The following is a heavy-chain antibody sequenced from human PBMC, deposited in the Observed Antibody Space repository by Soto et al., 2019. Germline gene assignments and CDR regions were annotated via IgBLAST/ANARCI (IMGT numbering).Heavy chain of an antibody. J-gene: IGHJ4*02. Sequence: SETLSLTCTVSGGSISSSSYYWGWIRQPPGKGLEWIGSIYYSGSTYYNPSLKSRVTISVDTSKNQFSLKLSSVTAADTAVYYCARDRSGWPYFDYWGLGNLVTVSS. CDR1: GGSISSSSYY. CDR3: ARDRSGWPYFDY. CDR2: IYYSGST. D-gene: IGHD6-19*01. V-gene: IGHV4-39*07.